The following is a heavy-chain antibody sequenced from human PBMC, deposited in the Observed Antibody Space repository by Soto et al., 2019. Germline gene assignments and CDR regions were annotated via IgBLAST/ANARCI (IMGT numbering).Heavy chain of an antibody. CDR2: IYYSGRT. Sequence: SATLSLTCIVSGESISSSSYYWGWIRQPPGKGLEWIGSIYYSGRTYYNPSFKSRVTISIDTSKNQFSLKLSSVTATDTAVYYCARQRTTVVTQAYFDHWGQGALVTVSS. CDR3: ARQRTTVVTQAYFDH. CDR1: GESISSSSYY. J-gene: IGHJ4*02. D-gene: IGHD2-21*02. V-gene: IGHV4-39*01.